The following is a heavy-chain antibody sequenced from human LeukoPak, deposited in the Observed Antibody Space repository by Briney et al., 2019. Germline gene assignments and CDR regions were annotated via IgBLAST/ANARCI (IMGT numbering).Heavy chain of an antibody. V-gene: IGHV3-33*01. Sequence: PGGSLRLSCAASGFTFSSCGMHWVRQAPGKGLEWVAVIWYDGSNKYYADSVKGRFTISRDNSKNTLYLQMNSLRAEDTAVYYCARDLLAVAGTKSNGMDVWGQGTTVTVSS. D-gene: IGHD6-19*01. CDR3: ARDLLAVAGTKSNGMDV. CDR2: IWYDGSNK. J-gene: IGHJ6*02. CDR1: GFTFSSCG.